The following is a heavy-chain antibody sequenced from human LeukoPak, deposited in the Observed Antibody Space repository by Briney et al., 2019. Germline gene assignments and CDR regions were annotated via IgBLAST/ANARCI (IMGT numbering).Heavy chain of an antibody. V-gene: IGHV3-30*04. Sequence: GGSLRLSCAVSGFTFSNYAMHWARQTPGKGLEWVGVDLYDGSNRYSDSAKGRFTISRDDFKKTLYLQMNSLRDDDTAVYYCARERNSGSYRTVDYWGQGTLVTVSS. CDR2: DLYDGSNR. CDR1: GFTFSNYA. J-gene: IGHJ4*02. D-gene: IGHD1-26*01. CDR3: ARERNSGSYRTVDY.